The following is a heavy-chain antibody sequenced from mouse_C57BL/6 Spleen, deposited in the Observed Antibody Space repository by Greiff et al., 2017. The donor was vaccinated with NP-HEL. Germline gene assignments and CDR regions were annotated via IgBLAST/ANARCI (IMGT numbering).Heavy chain of an antibody. Sequence: VQLQQPGAELVRPGSSVKLSCKASGYTFTSYWMDRVKQRPGQGLEWIGNIYPSDSETHYNQKFKDKATLTVDKSSSTAYMQLSSLTSEDSAVYYCARSSGSPFAYWGQGTLVTVSA. J-gene: IGHJ3*01. D-gene: IGHD1-1*01. V-gene: IGHV1-61*01. CDR1: GYTFTSYW. CDR2: IYPSDSET. CDR3: ARSSGSPFAY.